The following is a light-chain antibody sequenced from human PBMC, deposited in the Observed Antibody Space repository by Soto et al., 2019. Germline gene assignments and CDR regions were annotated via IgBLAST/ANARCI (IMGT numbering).Light chain of an antibody. J-gene: IGKJ5*01. V-gene: IGKV3-15*01. CDR2: GAS. CDR1: QSVSSN. CDR3: QQYTQWPIT. Sequence: EMVLTQSPGTLSLSPGERATLSCRASQSVSSNVAWYQQKRGQAPRLLIYGASTRATGIPARFSGSGSGTEFTLTISSLQPEDFAVYYCQQYTQWPITFGQGTRLEIK.